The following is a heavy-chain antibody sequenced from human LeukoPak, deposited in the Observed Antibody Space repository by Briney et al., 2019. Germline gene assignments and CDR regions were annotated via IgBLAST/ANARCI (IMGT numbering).Heavy chain of an antibody. Sequence: SETLSLTCTVSGGSISSSTYYWGWIRQPPGKGLEWIRSIYHSGSTYYNPSLKSRVTISVDTSKNQFSLKLSSVTAADTAVYYCARRPSSSTPINWFDPWGQGTLVTVSS. CDR2: IYHSGST. CDR3: ARRPSSSTPINWFDP. CDR1: GGSISSSTYY. D-gene: IGHD6-13*01. J-gene: IGHJ5*02. V-gene: IGHV4-39*01.